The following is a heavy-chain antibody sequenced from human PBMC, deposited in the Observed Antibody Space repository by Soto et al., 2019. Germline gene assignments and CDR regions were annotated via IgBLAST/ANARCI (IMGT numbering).Heavy chain of an antibody. CDR3: VGRSLLWFGELHNPDDAFDI. CDR2: IYSGGST. Sequence: GGSLRLSCAASGFTVSSNYMSWVRQAPGKGLEWVSVIYSGGSTYYADSVKGRFTISRDNSKNTLYLQMNSLRAEDTAVYYCVGRSLLWFGELHNPDDAFDIWGQGTMVTVSS. J-gene: IGHJ3*02. D-gene: IGHD3-10*01. CDR1: GFTVSSNY. V-gene: IGHV3-66*01.